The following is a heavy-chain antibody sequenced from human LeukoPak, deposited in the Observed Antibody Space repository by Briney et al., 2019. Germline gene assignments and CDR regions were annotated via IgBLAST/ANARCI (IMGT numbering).Heavy chain of an antibody. V-gene: IGHV3-48*01. D-gene: IGHD6-13*01. CDR3: ARVHHSSLYPDY. CDR1: GFTFSRFT. Sequence: PGGSLRLSCAASGFTFSRFTMNWVRQAPGKGLEWVSYISSTGSGIYYADSVKGRFTISRDNAKNSLYLQMNSLRAEDTAVYYCARVHHSSLYPDYWGQGTLVTVSS. CDR2: ISSTGSGI. J-gene: IGHJ4*02.